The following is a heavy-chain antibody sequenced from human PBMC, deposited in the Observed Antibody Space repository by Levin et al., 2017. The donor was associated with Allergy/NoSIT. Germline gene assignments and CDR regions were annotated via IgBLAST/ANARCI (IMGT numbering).Heavy chain of an antibody. CDR1: DDSISSSNYY. J-gene: IGHJ4*02. D-gene: IGHD3-10*01. Sequence: KSSETLSLTCTVSDDSISSSNYYWGWVRQPPGKGLEWIGSINYSGTTHYNPSLQSRVTISVDASKNAFSLRLSSVTAADTAVYYCARHASRHYYNPQNYWGRGTLVSVSS. CDR3: ARHASRHYYNPQNY. V-gene: IGHV4-39*01. CDR2: INYSGTT.